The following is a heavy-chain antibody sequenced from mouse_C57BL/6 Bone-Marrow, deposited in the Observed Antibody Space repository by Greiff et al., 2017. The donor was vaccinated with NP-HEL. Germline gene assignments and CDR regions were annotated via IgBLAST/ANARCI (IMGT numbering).Heavy chain of an antibody. D-gene: IGHD2-3*01. CDR3: ASGMDGYYVRAMDY. Sequence: VQLQQSGPELVKPGASVKISCKASGYTFTDYYMNWVKQSHGKSLEWIGDINPNNGGTIYNQKFKGKATLTVDKSSSTAYRELRSLTSEVSAVYYCASGMDGYYVRAMDYWGQGTSVTVSS. J-gene: IGHJ4*01. CDR1: GYTFTDYY. CDR2: INPNNGGT. V-gene: IGHV1-26*01.